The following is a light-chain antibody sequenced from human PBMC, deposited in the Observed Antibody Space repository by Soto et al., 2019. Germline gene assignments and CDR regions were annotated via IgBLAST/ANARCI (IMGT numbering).Light chain of an antibody. CDR1: QDIKNY. Sequence: DIQMTQSPSSLSASVGDRVTMTCQASQDIKNYLNWYQQKPGKAPKLLIYEASNLETGVPSRFSGSGSGRSFTFTISSLQPEDIATYYCQQCDDFITFGGGTRIEIK. CDR2: EAS. J-gene: IGKJ4*01. CDR3: QQCDDFIT. V-gene: IGKV1-33*01.